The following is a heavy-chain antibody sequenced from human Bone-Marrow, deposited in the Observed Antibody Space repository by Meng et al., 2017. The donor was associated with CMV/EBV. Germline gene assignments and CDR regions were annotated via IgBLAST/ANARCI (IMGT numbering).Heavy chain of an antibody. CDR1: ELHFDDVG. D-gene: IGHD1-26*01. CDR2: IIWNGAGT. Sequence: AAELHFDDVGMSWVRQVPGKGLEWVSGIIWNGAGTSYADSVRGRFTISRDNAKNSLYLQMNSLRAEDTALYYCARDRGSSEYYLDYWGQGTLVTVSS. CDR3: ARDRGSSEYYLDY. J-gene: IGHJ4*02. V-gene: IGHV3-20*03.